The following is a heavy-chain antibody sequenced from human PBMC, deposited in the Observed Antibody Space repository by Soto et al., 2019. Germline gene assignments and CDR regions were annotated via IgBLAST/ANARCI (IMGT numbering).Heavy chain of an antibody. Sequence: QVQLVQSGAEVKKPGASVKVSCKASGYTFPSYGISWVRQAPGQGLEWMGWISAYNGNTNYAQKLKGRVTMTTDTSTSTAYMELRSRRSDDTAVYYCARGITMVRGVTFHAFDYWGQGTLVTVSS. CDR2: ISAYNGNT. J-gene: IGHJ4*02. CDR1: GYTFPSYG. CDR3: ARGITMVRGVTFHAFDY. D-gene: IGHD3-10*01. V-gene: IGHV1-18*01.